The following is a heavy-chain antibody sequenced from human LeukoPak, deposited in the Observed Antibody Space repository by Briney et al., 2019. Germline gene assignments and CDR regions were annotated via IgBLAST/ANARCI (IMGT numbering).Heavy chain of an antibody. V-gene: IGHV3-30-3*01. CDR1: GFTFSSYA. J-gene: IGHJ4*02. Sequence: PGRSLRLSCAASGFTFSSYAMHWVRQAPGKGLEWVAVISYDGSNKYYADSVKGRFTISRDNSKNTLYLQMNSLRAEDTAVYYCARDPYYYDSSGYYHGGYYFDYWGQRTLVTVSS. D-gene: IGHD3-22*01. CDR3: ARDPYYYDSSGYYHGGYYFDY. CDR2: ISYDGSNK.